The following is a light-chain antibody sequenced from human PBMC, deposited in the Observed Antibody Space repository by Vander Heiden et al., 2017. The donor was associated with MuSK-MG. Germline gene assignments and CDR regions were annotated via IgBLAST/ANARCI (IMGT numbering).Light chain of an antibody. J-gene: IGLJ1*01. Sequence: QAVLTQPASLSASPVASASLTCTLRSGINVGSYRIYWYQQKPGSPPQYLRRYKSDSDKHQGSGVPSRFSGSKDASANAGIVLISGRQSEDEADYDCMMGHSSGYVFGTGTKVTVL. V-gene: IGLV5-45*01. CDR1: SGINVGSYR. CDR2: YKSDSDK. CDR3: MMGHSSGYV.